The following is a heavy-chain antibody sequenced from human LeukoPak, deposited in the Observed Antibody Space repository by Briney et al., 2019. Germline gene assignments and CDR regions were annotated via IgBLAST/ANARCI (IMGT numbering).Heavy chain of an antibody. CDR2: SGGLT. D-gene: IGHD2-2*01. V-gene: IGHV3-23*01. J-gene: IGHJ4*02. Sequence: SGGLTFYADSVKGRFTISGDNSINTLYLQMNSLRADDTAVYYCAKPFRDCSSATCYVSFDYWGQGTLVTVSS. CDR3: AKPFRDCSSATCYVSFDY.